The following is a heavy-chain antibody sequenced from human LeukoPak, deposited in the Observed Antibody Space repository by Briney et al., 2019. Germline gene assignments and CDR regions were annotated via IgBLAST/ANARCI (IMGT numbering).Heavy chain of an antibody. V-gene: IGHV5-51*01. CDR3: ARLGLRYFDWSHLDY. CDR2: IYPGDSDT. J-gene: IGHJ4*02. D-gene: IGHD3-9*01. CDR1: GYSFTSYW. Sequence: GESLKISCKGSGYSFTSYWIGWVRQMPGKGLEWMGIIYPGDSDTRYSPSFQGQVTISADKSISTAYLQWSSLKASDTAMYYCARLGLRYFDWSHLDYRGQGTLVTVSS.